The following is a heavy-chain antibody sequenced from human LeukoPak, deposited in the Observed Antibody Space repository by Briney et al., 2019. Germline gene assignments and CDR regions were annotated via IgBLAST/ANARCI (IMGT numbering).Heavy chain of an antibody. CDR1: GYTFTSYG. J-gene: IGHJ4*02. D-gene: IGHD3-10*02. Sequence: ASVKVSCKASGYTFTSYGISWVRQAPGQGLEWMGWISAYNGNTNYAQKLQGRVTMTTDTSTTTAYMELRSLRSDDTAVYYCARDLVSASWSGYWGQGTLVTVSS. CDR2: ISAYNGNT. V-gene: IGHV1-18*01. CDR3: ARDLVSASWSGY.